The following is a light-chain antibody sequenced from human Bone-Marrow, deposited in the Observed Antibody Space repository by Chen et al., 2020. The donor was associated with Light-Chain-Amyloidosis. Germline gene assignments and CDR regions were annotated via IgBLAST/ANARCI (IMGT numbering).Light chain of an antibody. V-gene: IGLV3-21*02. CDR1: NIGSTS. Sequence: SYVLTQPSSVSVAPGQTATIACGGNNIGSTSVHWYQQTPGQAPLLVVYDDSDRPSGIPERLSGYNSGNTATLAIRGVEAGDEADYYCKVWDRSSDRPVVGGGAKLTVL. CDR2: DDS. J-gene: IGLJ3*02. CDR3: KVWDRSSDRPV.